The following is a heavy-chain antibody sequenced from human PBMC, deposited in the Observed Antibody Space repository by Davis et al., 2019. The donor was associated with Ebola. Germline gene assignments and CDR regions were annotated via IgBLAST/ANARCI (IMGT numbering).Heavy chain of an antibody. Sequence: PSETLSLTCTVSGGSISSYYWSWIRQPAGKGLEWIGRIYTSGSTNYNPSLKSRVTISVDTSKNQFSLKLSSVTAADTAVYYCARDVDYYGSGNYGMDVWGQGTTVTVSS. V-gene: IGHV4-4*07. CDR1: GGSISSYY. CDR2: IYTSGST. D-gene: IGHD3-10*01. CDR3: ARDVDYYGSGNYGMDV. J-gene: IGHJ6*02.